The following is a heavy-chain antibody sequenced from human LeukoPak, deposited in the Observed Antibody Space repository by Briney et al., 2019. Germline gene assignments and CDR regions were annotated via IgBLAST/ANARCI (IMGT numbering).Heavy chain of an antibody. CDR1: GFTFSSYE. J-gene: IGHJ4*02. Sequence: GGSLRLSCAASGFTFSSYEMNWVRQAPGKGLEWVSYISSSGGTIYYADSVKGRFTISRDNAKNSLYLQMNSLRAEDTAVYYCARAHYDILTGYLIDYWGQGTLVTVSS. CDR3: ARAHYDILTGYLIDY. D-gene: IGHD3-9*01. CDR2: ISSSGGTI. V-gene: IGHV3-48*03.